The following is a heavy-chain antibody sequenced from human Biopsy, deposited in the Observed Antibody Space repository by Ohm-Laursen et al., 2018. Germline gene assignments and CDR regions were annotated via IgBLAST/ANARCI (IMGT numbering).Heavy chain of an antibody. Sequence: VKISCKVPGGTFSNYGVNWVRQAPGQGLEWLGGNIPILGTGNYAQKFQDRVTVAAGTSTSTATMELRSLRSDDTAVYYCATKLTGYFHHWGQGTLVIVSS. D-gene: IGHD3-9*01. CDR2: NIPILGTG. CDR3: ATKLTGYFHH. V-gene: IGHV1-69*13. CDR1: GGTFSNYG. J-gene: IGHJ1*01.